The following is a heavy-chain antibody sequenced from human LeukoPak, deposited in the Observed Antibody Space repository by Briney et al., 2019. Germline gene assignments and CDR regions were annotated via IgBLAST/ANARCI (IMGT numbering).Heavy chain of an antibody. J-gene: IGHJ6*03. CDR1: GGSFSGYY. CDR2: INHSGST. CDR3: ALYRSSRDYYYYYMDV. Sequence: SETLSLTCAVYGGSFSGYYWSWIRQPPGKGLEWIGEINHSGSTNYNPSLKSRVTISVDTSKNQFSLKLSSVTAADTAVYYCALYRSSRDYYYYYMDVWGKGTTVTVSS. V-gene: IGHV4-34*01. D-gene: IGHD6-13*01.